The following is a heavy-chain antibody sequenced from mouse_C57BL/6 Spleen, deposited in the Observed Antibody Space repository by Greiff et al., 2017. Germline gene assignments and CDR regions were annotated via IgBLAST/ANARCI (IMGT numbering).Heavy chain of an antibody. V-gene: IGHV1-15*01. Sequence: VQLQESGAELVRPGASVTLSCKASGYTFTDYEMHWVKQTPVHGLEWIGANDPETGGTAYNQKFKGKAILTADKSSSTAYMELRSLTSEDSAVYYCTRVYARDYWGQGTSVTVSS. CDR1: GYTFTDYE. J-gene: IGHJ4*01. CDR2: NDPETGGT. CDR3: TRVYARDY.